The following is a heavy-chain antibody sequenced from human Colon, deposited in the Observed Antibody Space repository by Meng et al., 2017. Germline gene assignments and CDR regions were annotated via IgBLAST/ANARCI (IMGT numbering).Heavy chain of an antibody. J-gene: IGHJ5*02. CDR3: ARRGLSGSFSP. CDR2: INFTGST. CDR1: CGSFRGNY. V-gene: IGHV4-34*01. D-gene: IGHD3-10*01. Sequence: QVTLPQLGVCVVRLLDTLSLPWAVICGSFRGNYWYWIRQSPGKGLEWIGEINFTGSTSYNPSLRSLVTISLDTSKKQFSLRLSSVTAADTAVYYCARRGLSGSFSPWGQGTLVTVSS.